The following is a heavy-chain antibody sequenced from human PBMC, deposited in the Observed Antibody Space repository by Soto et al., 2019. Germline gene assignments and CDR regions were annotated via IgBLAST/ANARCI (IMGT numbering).Heavy chain of an antibody. CDR3: VRLNGPYFVDY. V-gene: IGHV2-5*02. Sequence: QITLQESGPTLVKPTQTLTLTCTFSGFSLTTSALAVGWIRQPPGKALEWLAIVYGDDDKFYSPSLRSRLTSINVNCKNQVVLLLTDMDPVDTVTYCCVRLNGPYFVDYWGQGTLVTVSS. CDR2: VYGDDDK. J-gene: IGHJ4*02. D-gene: IGHD1-26*01. CDR1: GFSLTTSALA.